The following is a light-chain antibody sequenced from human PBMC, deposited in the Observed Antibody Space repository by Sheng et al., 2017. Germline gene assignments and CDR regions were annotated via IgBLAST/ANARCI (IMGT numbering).Light chain of an antibody. V-gene: IGKV1-27*01. Sequence: DIQMTQSPSSLSASVGDRVTITCRASQGISNYLVWYQQKPGRVPKLLIYAASTKFSGVPSRFSGSGSGTDFTLTISCLQSEDFATYYCQQYYSFPWTFGQGTKVEIK. CDR2: AAS. CDR1: QGISNY. J-gene: IGKJ1*01. CDR3: QQYYSFPWT.